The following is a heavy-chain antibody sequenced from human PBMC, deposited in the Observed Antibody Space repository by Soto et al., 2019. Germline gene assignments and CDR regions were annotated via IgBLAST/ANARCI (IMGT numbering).Heavy chain of an antibody. Sequence: VRLSCAASGFTFSSYSMNWVRQAPGKGLEWVSSISSSSSYIYYADSVKGRFTISRDNAKNSLYLQMNSLRAEDTAVYYCARDGASGGVVVPAAIVDTYYYGMDVWGQGTTVTVSS. CDR3: ARDGASGGVVVPAAIVDTYYYGMDV. V-gene: IGHV3-21*01. CDR1: GFTFSSYS. CDR2: ISSSSSYI. D-gene: IGHD2-2*02. J-gene: IGHJ6*02.